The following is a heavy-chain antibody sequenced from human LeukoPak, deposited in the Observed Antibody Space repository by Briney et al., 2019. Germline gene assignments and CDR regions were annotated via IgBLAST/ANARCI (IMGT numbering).Heavy chain of an antibody. J-gene: IGHJ4*02. CDR3: ARLANPYGGFHLDY. CDR1: GDSMTTYY. V-gene: IGHV4-59*08. CDR2: IRYAGRT. D-gene: IGHD3-10*01. Sequence: SETLSLTCSVSGDSMTTYYWSWIRQPPGKGLELIGYIRYAGRTNYIPSLMRRVIMSIDTSRTEFSLMLNSVTAADTAVYFCARLANPYGGFHLDYWGQGILVTVSS.